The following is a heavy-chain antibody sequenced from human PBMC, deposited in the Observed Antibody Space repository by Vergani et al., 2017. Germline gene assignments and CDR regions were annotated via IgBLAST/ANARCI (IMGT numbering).Heavy chain of an antibody. J-gene: IGHJ6*04. CDR2: IYYTGST. Sequence: QVQLQESGPGLVKPSQTLSLTCTVSGGSINNGDYYWSWIRQPPGKGLEWIGYIYYTGSTYYNPSLKSRVTISEDTSKNQFSLKLSSVTAADTAVYYCARDSSITNFGVPLDVWGKGTTVTVSS. CDR3: ARDSSITNFGVPLDV. D-gene: IGHD3-3*01. V-gene: IGHV4-30-4*01. CDR1: GGSINNGDYY.